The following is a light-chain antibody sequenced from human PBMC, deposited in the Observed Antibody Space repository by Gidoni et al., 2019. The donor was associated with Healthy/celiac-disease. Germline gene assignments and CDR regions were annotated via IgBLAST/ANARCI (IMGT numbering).Light chain of an antibody. CDR3: SSYTSSSTLFYV. Sequence: QSALTQPASVSGSPGQSITISCTGTSSDVGGYNYVSWYQQHPGKAPKLMIYDVSTRPSGVSNRFSGSKSGNTASLTISGLQADDEADYYCSSYTSSSTLFYVFGTGTKVTVL. J-gene: IGLJ1*01. CDR1: SSDVGGYNY. CDR2: DVS. V-gene: IGLV2-14*01.